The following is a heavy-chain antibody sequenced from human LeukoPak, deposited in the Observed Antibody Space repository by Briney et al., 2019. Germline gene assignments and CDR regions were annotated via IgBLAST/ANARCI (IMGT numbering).Heavy chain of an antibody. J-gene: IGHJ6*02. CDR2: ISSSSSYI. CDR1: GFTFSSYS. D-gene: IGHD7-27*01. V-gene: IGHV3-21*04. Sequence: GSLRLSCAASGFTFSSYSMNWVRQAPGKGLEWVSSISSSSSYIYYADSVKGRFTISRDNAKNSLYLQMNSLRAEDTALYYCAKDGDRNGMDVWGQGTTVTVSS. CDR3: AKDGDRNGMDV.